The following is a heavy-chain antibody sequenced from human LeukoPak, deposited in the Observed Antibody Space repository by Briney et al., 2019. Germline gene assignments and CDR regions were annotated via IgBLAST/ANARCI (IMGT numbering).Heavy chain of an antibody. CDR3: ARGGVRSYSSSWYAY. J-gene: IGHJ4*02. Sequence: SETLSLTCTVSGGSISSYYWSWIRQPPGKGLEWIGEINHSGSTNYNPSLKSRVTISVDTSKNQFSLKLSSVTAADTAVYYCARGGVRSYSSSWYAYWGQGTLVTVSS. CDR2: INHSGST. CDR1: GGSISSYY. D-gene: IGHD6-13*01. V-gene: IGHV4-34*01.